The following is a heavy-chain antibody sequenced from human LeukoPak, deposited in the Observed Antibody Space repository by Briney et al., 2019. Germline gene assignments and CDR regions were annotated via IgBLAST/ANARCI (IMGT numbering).Heavy chain of an antibody. D-gene: IGHD3-10*01. V-gene: IGHV3-33*01. CDR3: ARGPKSRSTGWFDP. CDR2: IWYDGSNK. J-gene: IGHJ5*02. Sequence: PGRFLRLSCAASGFTFSSYGMHWVRQAPGKGLEWVAVIWYDGSNKYYADSVKGRFTISRDNSKNTLYLQMNSLRAEDTAVYYCARGPKSRSTGWFDPWAREPWSPSPQ. CDR1: GFTFSSYG.